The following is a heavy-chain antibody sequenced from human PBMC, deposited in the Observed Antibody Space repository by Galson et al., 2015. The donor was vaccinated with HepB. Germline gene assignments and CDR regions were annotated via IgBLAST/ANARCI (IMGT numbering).Heavy chain of an antibody. CDR3: ARDSFYDNTGYPVPRNFGVDV. CDR2: TYYRPKWYN. D-gene: IGHD3-22*01. Sequence: CAISGDSVSSSTAAWNWIRQSPSRGLEWLGRTYYRPKWYNDYAVSVKSRITINPGTSKNQFSLQLSSVTPDDTAVYYCARDSFYDNTGYPVPRNFGVDVWGQGTTVTVSS. V-gene: IGHV6-1*01. J-gene: IGHJ6*02. CDR1: GDSVSSSTAA.